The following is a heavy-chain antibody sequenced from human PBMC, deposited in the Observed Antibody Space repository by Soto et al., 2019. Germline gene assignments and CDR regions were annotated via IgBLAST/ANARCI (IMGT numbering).Heavy chain of an antibody. CDR3: ARFSQYYDFWSGYFIDY. J-gene: IGHJ4*02. Sequence: SSETLSLTCTVSGGSISSSSYYWGWIRQPPGKGLEWIGSIYYSGSTYYNPSLKSRVTISVDTSKNQFSLKLSSVTAADTAVYYCARFSQYYDFWSGYFIDYWGQGTLVTVSS. V-gene: IGHV4-39*01. CDR2: IYYSGST. CDR1: GGSISSSSYY. D-gene: IGHD3-3*01.